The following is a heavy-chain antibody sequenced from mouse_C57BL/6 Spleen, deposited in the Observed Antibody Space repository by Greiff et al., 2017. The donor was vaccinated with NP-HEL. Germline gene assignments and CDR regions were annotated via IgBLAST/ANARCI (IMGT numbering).Heavy chain of an antibody. CDR3: ARIYGSRGGYFDY. J-gene: IGHJ2*01. D-gene: IGHD1-1*01. Sequence: EVMLVESEGGLVQPGSSMKLSCTASGFTFSDYYMAWVRQVPEKGLEWVANINYDGSSTYYLDSLKSRFIISRDNAKNILYLQMSSLKSEDTATYYCARIYGSRGGYFDYWGQGTTLTVSS. CDR2: INYDGSST. CDR1: GFTFSDYY. V-gene: IGHV5-16*01.